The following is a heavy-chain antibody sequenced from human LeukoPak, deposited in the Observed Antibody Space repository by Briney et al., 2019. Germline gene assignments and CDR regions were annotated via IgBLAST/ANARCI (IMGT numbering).Heavy chain of an antibody. Sequence: GESLKISCKGSGYSFTSYWISWVRQMPGKGLEWMGRIDPSDSYTNYSPSFQGHVTISADKSISTAYLLWSSLKASDTAMYYCARLTASWPSGRYFDYWGQGTLVTVSS. D-gene: IGHD3-10*01. J-gene: IGHJ4*02. CDR3: ARLTASWPSGRYFDY. CDR1: GYSFTSYW. CDR2: IDPSDSYT. V-gene: IGHV5-10-1*01.